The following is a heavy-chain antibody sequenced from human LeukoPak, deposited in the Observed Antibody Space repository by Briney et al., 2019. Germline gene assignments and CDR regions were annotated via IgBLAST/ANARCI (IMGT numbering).Heavy chain of an antibody. CDR2: IKEDGSEK. Sequence: GGSLRLSCAASGDTSSAYWMSWVRQTPGQGLEWVANIKEDGSEKYYVDYVKGRFIISRDNAKNSLYVQMNSLRAEDTAVYYCARLPLTARRHFDFWGQGTQVTVSS. CDR3: ARLPLTARRHFDF. J-gene: IGHJ4*02. D-gene: IGHD5-18*01. CDR1: GDTSSAYW. V-gene: IGHV3-7*05.